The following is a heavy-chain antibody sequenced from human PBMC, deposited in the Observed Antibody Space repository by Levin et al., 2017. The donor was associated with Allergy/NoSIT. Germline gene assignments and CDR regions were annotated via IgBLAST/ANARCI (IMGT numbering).Heavy chain of an antibody. D-gene: IGHD1-26*01. CDR2: IYYSGST. V-gene: IGHV4-39*01. CDR1: GGSISSSSYY. CDR3: ARQGFEGANAWPFDP. J-gene: IGHJ5*02. Sequence: SETLSLTCTVSGGSISSSSYYWGWIRQPPGKGLEWIGSIYYSGSTYYNPSLKSRVTISVDTSKNQFSLKLSSVTAADTAVYYCARQGFEGANAWPFDPWGQGTLVTVSS.